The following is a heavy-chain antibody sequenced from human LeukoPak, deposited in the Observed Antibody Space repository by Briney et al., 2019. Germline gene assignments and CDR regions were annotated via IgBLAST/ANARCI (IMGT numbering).Heavy chain of an antibody. D-gene: IGHD3-22*01. CDR1: GFTFSSYA. J-gene: IGHJ3*02. Sequence: GGSLRLSCAASGFTFSSYAMHWVRQAPGKGLEWVAVISYDGSNKYYADSVKGRFTISRDNSKNTLYLQMNSLRAEDTAVYYCARDLTYYYDSSERGEAFDIWGQGTMVTVSS. CDR2: ISYDGSNK. CDR3: ARDLTYYYDSSERGEAFDI. V-gene: IGHV3-30-3*01.